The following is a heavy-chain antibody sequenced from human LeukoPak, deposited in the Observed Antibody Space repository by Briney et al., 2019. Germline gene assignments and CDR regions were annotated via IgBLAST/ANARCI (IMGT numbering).Heavy chain of an antibody. D-gene: IGHD3-3*01. J-gene: IGHJ4*02. CDR2: TYYRSKWYN. CDR3: ARAKRSGYREFGGFDY. CDR1: GDSVSSNSAA. V-gene: IGHV6-1*01. Sequence: SQTLSLTCAISGDSVSSNSAAWNWIRQSPSRGLQWLGRTYYRSKWYNDYAVSVKSRITINPDTSKNQFSLQLNSVTPEDTAVYYCARAKRSGYREFGGFDYWGQGTLVTVSS.